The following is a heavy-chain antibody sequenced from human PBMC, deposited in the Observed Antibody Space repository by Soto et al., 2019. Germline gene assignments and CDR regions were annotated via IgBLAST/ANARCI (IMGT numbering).Heavy chain of an antibody. CDR2: ISYDGSKK. CDR1: GFTFSNYG. J-gene: IGHJ2*01. Sequence: ESGGGVVQPGRSLRLSCAASGFTFSNYGMHWVRQAPGKGLEWVAVISYDGSKKYYADSVKGRFAISRDNSKNTLYLQMNSLRAEDTAVYYCAKDVYSSGWFGYFDLWGRGTLLTVSS. CDR3: AKDVYSSGWFGYFDL. D-gene: IGHD6-19*01. V-gene: IGHV3-30*18.